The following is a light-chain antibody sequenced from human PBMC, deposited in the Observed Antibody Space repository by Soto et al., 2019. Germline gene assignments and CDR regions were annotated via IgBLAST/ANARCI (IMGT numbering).Light chain of an antibody. J-gene: IGKJ3*01. CDR1: RGIRSY. CDR2: GAS. V-gene: IGKV1-27*01. CDR3: QNYDSAPFT. Sequence: DIQMTQSPSSLSASVGDRVTITCRASRGIRSYLAWYQQKPGKVPKLLIYGASTLQSGVPSRFSGSGSGTDFTLTIISLQPEDVATYYCQNYDSAPFTFGPGTRVDL.